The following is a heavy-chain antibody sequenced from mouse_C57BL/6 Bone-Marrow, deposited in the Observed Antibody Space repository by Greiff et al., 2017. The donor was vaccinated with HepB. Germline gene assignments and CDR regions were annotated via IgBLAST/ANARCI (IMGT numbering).Heavy chain of an antibody. Sequence: EVKLQESGGGLVQPGGSLKLSCAASGFTFSDYYMYWVRQTPEKRLEWVAYISNGGGSTYYPDTVKGRFTISRDNAKNTLYLQMSRLKSEDTAMYYCARDYGSSYGFAYWGQGTLVTVSA. V-gene: IGHV5-12*01. J-gene: IGHJ3*01. CDR1: GFTFSDYY. D-gene: IGHD1-1*01. CDR2: ISNGGGST. CDR3: ARDYGSSYGFAY.